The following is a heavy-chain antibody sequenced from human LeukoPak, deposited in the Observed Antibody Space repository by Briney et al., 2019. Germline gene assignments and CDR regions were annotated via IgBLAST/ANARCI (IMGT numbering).Heavy chain of an antibody. CDR1: GYTFTGYY. J-gene: IGHJ3*02. CDR2: INPNRGGT. CDR3: ASLEGLGYDSSGSPTDHDAFDI. V-gene: IGHV1-2*02. Sequence: ASVKVSCKASGYTFTGYYMHWVRQAPGQGLELMGWINPNRGGTNYAQKFQGRVTMTRDTSISTAYLELSRLRSDDTAVYYCASLEGLGYDSSGSPTDHDAFDIWGKGTTVTVSS. D-gene: IGHD3-22*01.